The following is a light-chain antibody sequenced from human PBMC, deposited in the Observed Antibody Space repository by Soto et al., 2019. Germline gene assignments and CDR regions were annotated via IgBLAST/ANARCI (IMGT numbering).Light chain of an antibody. CDR3: QQYGSSPPIT. CDR2: GAS. Sequence: EIVMAQAPATLSMTPGERASLSCRASQSVSSNLAWYQQKPGQAPRLLIYGASSRATGIPDRFSGSGSGTDFTLTISRLEPEDFAVDYCQQYGSSPPITFGQGTPLEI. J-gene: IGKJ5*01. CDR1: QSVSSN. V-gene: IGKV3-20*01.